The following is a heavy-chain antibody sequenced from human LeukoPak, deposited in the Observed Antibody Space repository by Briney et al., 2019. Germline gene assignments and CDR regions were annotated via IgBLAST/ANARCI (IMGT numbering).Heavy chain of an antibody. CDR3: ARRRRATYYYDSSGYYCDY. J-gene: IGHJ4*02. CDR2: TYPGDSDT. D-gene: IGHD3-22*01. V-gene: IGHV5-51*01. CDR1: GYSFTSYW. Sequence: GESLKISCKGSGYSFTSYWIGWVRQMPGKGLEWMGITYPGDSDTRYSPSFQGQVTISADKSISTAYLQWSSLKASDTAMYYCARRRRATYYYDSSGYYCDYWGQGTLVTVSS.